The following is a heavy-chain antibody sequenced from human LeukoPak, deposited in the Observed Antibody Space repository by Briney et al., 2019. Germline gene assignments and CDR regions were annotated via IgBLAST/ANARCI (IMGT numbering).Heavy chain of an antibody. CDR1: GTSITYGGYT. CDR3: ARDSAIYCSGGSCFDY. CDR2: IYYSGTT. J-gene: IGHJ4*02. Sequence: SETLSLTCAVSGTSITYGGYTWNWIRQPPGKGLEWIGYIYYSGTTFYNPSLKGRVTMSLESAKSQLSLKLRSVTAADTAVYYCARDSAIYCSGGSCFDYWGQGTLVTVSS. V-gene: IGHV4-30-4*07. D-gene: IGHD2-15*01.